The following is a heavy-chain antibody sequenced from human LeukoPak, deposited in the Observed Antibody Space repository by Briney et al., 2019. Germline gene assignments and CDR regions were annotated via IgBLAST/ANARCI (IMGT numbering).Heavy chain of an antibody. CDR3: ARRAVAHNYYYYMDV. V-gene: IGHV1-18*01. CDR2: ISTYKGNT. Sequence: ASVKVSCKASGYTFTSYGISWVRQAPGQGLEWMGWISTYKGNTNYAQKLRGRVTMTTDTSTSTVYMELSSLRSEDTAVYYCARRAVAHNYYYYMDVWGKGTTVTVSS. D-gene: IGHD6-19*01. J-gene: IGHJ6*03. CDR1: GYTFTSYG.